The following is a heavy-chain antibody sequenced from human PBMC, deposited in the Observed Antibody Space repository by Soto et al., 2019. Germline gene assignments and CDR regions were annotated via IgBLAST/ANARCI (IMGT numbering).Heavy chain of an antibody. V-gene: IGHV3-33*01. CDR1: GFSFSLYG. CDR3: ARSPYTTGYHYGMDA. CDR2: IWYDGSKR. D-gene: IGHD3-9*01. Sequence: GGSLRLSCAASGFSFSLYGMHWVRQPPGKGLEWVAVIWYDGSKRYYADSVQGRFTISRDNSKSTLYLEMNSLRAEDTALYYCARSPYTTGYHYGMDAWGQGTTVTDSS. J-gene: IGHJ6*02.